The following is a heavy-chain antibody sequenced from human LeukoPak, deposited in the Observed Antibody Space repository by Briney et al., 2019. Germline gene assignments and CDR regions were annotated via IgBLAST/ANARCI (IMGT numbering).Heavy chain of an antibody. CDR2: INSDGSST. D-gene: IGHD6-19*01. Sequence: GGSLRLSCAASGFSFSSYWMHWVRQAPGKGLVWVSRINSDGSSTSYADSVKGRFTISRDNAKNTLYLQMNSLRAEDTAVYYCASNRSGWYEVYWGQGTLVTVSS. CDR1: GFSFSSYW. CDR3: ASNRSGWYEVY. J-gene: IGHJ4*02. V-gene: IGHV3-74*01.